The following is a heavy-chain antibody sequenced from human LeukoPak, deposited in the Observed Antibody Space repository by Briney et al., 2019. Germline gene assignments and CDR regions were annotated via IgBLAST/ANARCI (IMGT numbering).Heavy chain of an antibody. D-gene: IGHD2-2*01. J-gene: IGHJ5*02. V-gene: IGHV3-21*01. CDR3: ARADCSSSTCYLRRSWFDP. Sequence: PGGSLRLSCAASGFSFSGHDMNWVRQAPGKRLEWVSSISFSSTYIYYADSVRGRFTISRDNAKNSLYLQMNSLRVEDTAVYYCARADCSSSTCYLRRSWFDPWGQGTLVTVSS. CDR1: GFSFSGHD. CDR2: ISFSSTYI.